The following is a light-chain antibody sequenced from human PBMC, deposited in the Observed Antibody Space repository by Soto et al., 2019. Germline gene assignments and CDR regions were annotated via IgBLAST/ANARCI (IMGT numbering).Light chain of an antibody. V-gene: IGLV3-1*01. CDR1: KLGDKY. CDR2: QDS. CDR3: QAWDSSTADVV. Sequence: SYELTQPPSVSVSPGQTASFTCSGDKLGDKYACWYQQKPGQSPVLVIYQDSKRPSGIPERFSGSNSGNTATLTISGTQAMDEADYYCQAWDSSTADVVFGGGTKLTVL. J-gene: IGLJ2*01.